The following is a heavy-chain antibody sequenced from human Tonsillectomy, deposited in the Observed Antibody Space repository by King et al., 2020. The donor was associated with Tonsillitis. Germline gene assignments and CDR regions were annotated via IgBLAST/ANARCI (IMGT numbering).Heavy chain of an antibody. CDR2: IYHSGST. Sequence: QLQESGPGLVKPSETLSLTCIVSGYSISSDYYWGWIRQPPGKGLEWLGNIYHSGSTYYNPSLKSRVTISVDTSKNQFVLKLSSLTAADTAVYCCARREYYDDAFDIWGQGTMVTVSS. J-gene: IGHJ3*02. D-gene: IGHD3-22*01. V-gene: IGHV4-38-2*02. CDR1: GYSISSDYY. CDR3: ARREYYDDAFDI.